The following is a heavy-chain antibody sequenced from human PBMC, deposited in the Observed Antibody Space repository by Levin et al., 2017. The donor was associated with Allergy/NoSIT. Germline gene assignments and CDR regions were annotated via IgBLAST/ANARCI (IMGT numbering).Heavy chain of an antibody. D-gene: IGHD2-2*01. Sequence: SQTLSLTCTVSGGSVSTGSYYWSWIRQPPGKALEWIGHIHYSGSTKYNPSLKSRVSISVDTSKNHLSLRLTSVTAADAAVYYCARDRVVPAGNDYYDYGMDVWGQGTTVTVSS. CDR1: GGSVSTGSYY. CDR3: ARDRVVPAGNDYYDYGMDV. V-gene: IGHV4-61*03. CDR2: IHYSGST. J-gene: IGHJ6*02.